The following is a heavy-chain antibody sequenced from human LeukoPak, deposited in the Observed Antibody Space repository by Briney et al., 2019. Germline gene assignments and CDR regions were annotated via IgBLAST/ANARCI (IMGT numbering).Heavy chain of an antibody. V-gene: IGHV4-34*01. Sequence: SETLSLTCAVYGGSFSGYYWSWIRRPPGKGLEWIGEINHSGSTNYNPSLKSRVTISVDTSKNQFSLKLSSVTAADTAVYYCARAPGYSYGLDYWGQGTLVTVSS. CDR2: INHSGST. J-gene: IGHJ4*02. CDR3: ARAPGYSYGLDY. D-gene: IGHD5-18*01. CDR1: GGSFSGYY.